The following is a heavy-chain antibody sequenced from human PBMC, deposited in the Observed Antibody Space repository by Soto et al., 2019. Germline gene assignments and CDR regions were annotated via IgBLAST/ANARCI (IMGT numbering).Heavy chain of an antibody. CDR3: ARDAPPPELRFLEWHNYDYNGMDV. CDR2: ISCYNGKT. Sequence: ASVKVSCKTSGYSFTAYVISWVRHAPGQGLEWMGLISCYNGKTKYAQKVQGRVTMTTDTSTSTAYMEVRSLRSDDTAIYYCARDAPPPELRFLEWHNYDYNGMDVWGQGTTVTVSS. J-gene: IGHJ6*02. CDR1: GYSFTAYV. V-gene: IGHV1-18*01. D-gene: IGHD3-3*01.